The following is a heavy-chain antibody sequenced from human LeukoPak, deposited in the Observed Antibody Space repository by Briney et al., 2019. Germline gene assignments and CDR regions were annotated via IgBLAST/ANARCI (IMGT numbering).Heavy chain of an antibody. CDR3: ASSLGSYYDSSGYYYPFDY. CDR2: IIPIFGTA. CDR1: GGTFNSYA. Sequence: GASVKVSCKASGGTFNSYAISWVRQAPGQGLEWMGGIIPIFGTANYAQKFQGRVTITTDESTSTAYMELSSLRSEDTAVYYCASSLGSYYDSSGYYYPFDYWGQGTLVTVSS. J-gene: IGHJ4*02. D-gene: IGHD3-22*01. V-gene: IGHV1-69*05.